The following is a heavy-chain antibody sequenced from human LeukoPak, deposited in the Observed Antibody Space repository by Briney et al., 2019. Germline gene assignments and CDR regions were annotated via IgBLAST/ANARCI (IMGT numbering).Heavy chain of an antibody. CDR1: GFTFSSYA. CDR3: AKDRPSEGYCSSTSCYPDY. Sequence: GGSLRLSCAASGFTFSSYAMSWVRQAPGKGLEWVSAISGSGGSTYYADSVKGRFTISRDNAKNTLYLQMNSLRAEDTAVYYCAKDRPSEGYCSSTSCYPDYWGQRTLVTVSS. D-gene: IGHD2-2*01. V-gene: IGHV3-23*01. CDR2: ISGSGGST. J-gene: IGHJ4*02.